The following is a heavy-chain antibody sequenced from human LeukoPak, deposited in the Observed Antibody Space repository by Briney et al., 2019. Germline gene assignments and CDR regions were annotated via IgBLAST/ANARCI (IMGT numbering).Heavy chain of an antibody. CDR3: ARGAGLRNWFDP. J-gene: IGHJ5*02. CDR2: IYYSGST. D-gene: IGHD6-13*01. CDR1: GGSISSGDYY. Sequence: SQTLSLTCTVSGGSISSGDYYWSWIRQPPGTGLKWIGYIYYSGSTYYNPSLKSRVTISVDTSKNQFSLKLSSVTAADTAVYYCARGAGLRNWFDPWGQGTLVTVSS. V-gene: IGHV4-30-4*08.